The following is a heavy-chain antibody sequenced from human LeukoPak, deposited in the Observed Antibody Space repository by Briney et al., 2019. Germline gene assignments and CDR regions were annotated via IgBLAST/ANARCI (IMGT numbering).Heavy chain of an antibody. Sequence: ASVKVSCKASGYTFTGYYMHWVRQAPGQGLEWMGWINPNSGGTNYAQKFQGRVTMTRDTSISTAYMELSRLRSDDTAVYYCARNPSIAATSLYYFDYWGQGTLVTVSS. D-gene: IGHD2-15*01. CDR2: INPNSGGT. V-gene: IGHV1-2*02. CDR1: GYTFTGYY. CDR3: ARNPSIAATSLYYFDY. J-gene: IGHJ4*02.